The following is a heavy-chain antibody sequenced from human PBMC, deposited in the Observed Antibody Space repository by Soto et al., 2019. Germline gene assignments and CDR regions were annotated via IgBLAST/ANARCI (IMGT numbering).Heavy chain of an antibody. Sequence: SETLSLTCTVSGGSISSYYWSWIRQPPGKGLEWIGYIYYSGSTNYNPSLKSRVTISVDTSKNQFSLKLSSVTAADTAVYYCARGLRSVTAPVNWGQGTLVTVSS. J-gene: IGHJ4*02. CDR3: ARGLRSVTAPVN. CDR2: IYYSGST. D-gene: IGHD6-19*01. V-gene: IGHV4-59*01. CDR1: GGSISSYY.